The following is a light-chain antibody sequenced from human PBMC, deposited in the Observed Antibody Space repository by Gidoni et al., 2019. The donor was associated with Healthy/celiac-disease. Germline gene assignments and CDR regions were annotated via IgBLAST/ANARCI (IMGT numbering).Light chain of an antibody. Sequence: EIALTQSPATLSLSPGNSATLSCRASQSVSSYLAWYQQKPGQAPRLLIYDASNRATGIPARFSGSGSGTDFTLTISSLEPEDFAVYYCQQRSNWFTFGQGTRLEIK. CDR3: QQRSNWFT. V-gene: IGKV3-11*01. CDR1: QSVSSY. CDR2: DAS. J-gene: IGKJ5*01.